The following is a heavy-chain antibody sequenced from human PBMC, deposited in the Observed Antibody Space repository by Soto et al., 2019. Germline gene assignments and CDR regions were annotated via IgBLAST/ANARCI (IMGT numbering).Heavy chain of an antibody. CDR1: GFTFSTYA. CDR2: IGRIASDT. V-gene: IGHV3-23*01. J-gene: IGHJ5*02. CDR3: DRCALLRSTWRGWCNWFDP. D-gene: IGHD2-21*01. Sequence: PGGSLRLSCAASGFTFSTYAMSWVRQAPGKGLEWVSAIGRIASDTYYADSVKGRFTISRDNPKNTLSLQMNSLRAEDTAVYYSDRCALLRSTWRGWCNWFDPWGQGTQVTVSS.